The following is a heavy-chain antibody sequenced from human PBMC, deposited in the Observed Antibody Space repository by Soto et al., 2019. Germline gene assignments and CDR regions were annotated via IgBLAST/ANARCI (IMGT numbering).Heavy chain of an antibody. D-gene: IGHD3-22*01. J-gene: IGHJ4*02. CDR2: IWYDGSNK. Sequence: QVQLVESGGGVVQPGRSLRLSCAASGFTFSSYGMHWVRQAPGKGLEWVAVIWYDGSNKYYADSVKGRFTISRDNSKNTLYLQMNSLRAEDTAVYYCARNSVDYYDSSGYPSNYFDDWGQGTLVTVSS. V-gene: IGHV3-33*01. CDR1: GFTFSSYG. CDR3: ARNSVDYYDSSGYPSNYFDD.